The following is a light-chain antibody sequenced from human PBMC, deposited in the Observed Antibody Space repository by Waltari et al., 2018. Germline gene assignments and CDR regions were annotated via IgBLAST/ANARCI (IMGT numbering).Light chain of an antibody. V-gene: IGKV2-30*02. CDR2: KVY. CDR3: MQSTQWPRT. CDR1: QSLIHSDGNTY. J-gene: IGKJ1*01. Sequence: DVVMTQSPLSLPVTLGQPASISCRSSQSLIHSDGNTYLNWFQQRPGQSPRRLIYKVYKRESGVPDRCSGSWSGTDFTLKISRVEAEDVGFYYCMQSTQWPRTFGQGTKVEIK.